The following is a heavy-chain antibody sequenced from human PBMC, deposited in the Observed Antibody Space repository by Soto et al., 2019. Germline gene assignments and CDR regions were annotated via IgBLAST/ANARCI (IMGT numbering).Heavy chain of an antibody. CDR3: ARGGFGRVWLFGY. D-gene: IGHD3-10*01. V-gene: IGHV1-2*02. CDR1: GYTFTGYY. J-gene: IGHJ4*02. Sequence: QVQLVQSGAEVKKPGASVKVSCKASGYTFTGYYMHWVRQAPGQGLEWMGWINPNSGGTNYAQKFQGRVXXTXDXXISTAYMELSRLRSDDTAVYYCARGGFGRVWLFGYWGQGTLVTVSS. CDR2: INPNSGGT.